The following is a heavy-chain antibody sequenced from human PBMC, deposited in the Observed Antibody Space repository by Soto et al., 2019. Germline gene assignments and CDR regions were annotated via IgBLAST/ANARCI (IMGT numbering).Heavy chain of an antibody. CDR1: GGSISSSSYY. V-gene: IGHV4-39*01. CDR2: IYYSGST. D-gene: IGHD4-17*01. Sequence: SETLSLTCTVSGGSISSSSYYWGWIRQPPGKGLEWIGSIYYSGSTYYNPSLKSRVTISVDTSKNQFSLKLSSVTAADTAVYYCASMGVGDYGDSPDVFDIWGQGTMVIVSS. J-gene: IGHJ3*02. CDR3: ASMGVGDYGDSPDVFDI.